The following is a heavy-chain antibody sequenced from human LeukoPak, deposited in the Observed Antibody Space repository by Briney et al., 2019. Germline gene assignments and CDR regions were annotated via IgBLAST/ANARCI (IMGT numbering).Heavy chain of an antibody. D-gene: IGHD4-11*01. CDR1: GFTFSNVW. J-gene: IGHJ4*02. Sequence: GGSLRLSCTASGFTFSNVWMSWVRQAPGKGLEWVGRIKNKADGGTAEYAAPVKSRFTISRDDSKNTVYLQMNSLEAEDTGMYYCSTEGLPGSFDYWGQGTLVTVSS. V-gene: IGHV3-15*01. CDR3: STEGLPGSFDY. CDR2: IKNKADGGTA.